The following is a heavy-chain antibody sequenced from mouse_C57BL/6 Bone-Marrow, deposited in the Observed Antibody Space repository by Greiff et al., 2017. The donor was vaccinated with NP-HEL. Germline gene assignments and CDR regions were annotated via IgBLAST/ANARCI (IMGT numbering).Heavy chain of an antibody. CDR1: GYAFSSSW. J-gene: IGHJ1*03. V-gene: IGHV1-82*01. CDR2: IYPEDVDT. CDR3: ARNYYGSSHWYFDV. Sequence: VKLQESGPELVKPGASVKISCKASGYAFSSSWMNWVKPRPGTGLGWIGRIYPEDVDTTYNGKFKGKATLTADKSSSTAYMQLSSLTSEDSAVYFCARNYYGSSHWYFDVWGTGTTVTVSS. D-gene: IGHD1-1*01.